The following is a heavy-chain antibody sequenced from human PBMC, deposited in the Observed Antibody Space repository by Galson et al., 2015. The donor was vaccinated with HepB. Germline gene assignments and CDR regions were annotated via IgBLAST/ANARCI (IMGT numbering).Heavy chain of an antibody. CDR1: GFTFSSYA. D-gene: IGHD3-9*01. CDR2: ISYDGSNK. Sequence: SLRLSCAASGFTFSSYAMHWVRQAPGKGLGWVAVISYDGSNKYYADSVKGRFTISRDNSKNTLYLQMNSLRAEDTAVYYCARDRPRRYFERGEVYYYGMDVWGQGTTVTVSS. J-gene: IGHJ6*02. V-gene: IGHV3-30-3*01. CDR3: ARDRPRRYFERGEVYYYGMDV.